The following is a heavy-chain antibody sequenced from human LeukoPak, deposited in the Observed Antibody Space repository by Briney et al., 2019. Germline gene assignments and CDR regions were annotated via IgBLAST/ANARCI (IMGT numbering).Heavy chain of an antibody. CDR3: ARGYCGSASYYGVFDY. CDR1: GGSASSGSYY. CDR2: IYDSGST. D-gene: IGHD2-2*01. Sequence: SETLSLTCTVSGGSASSGSYYWSWIRQPPGKGLEWIGYIYDSGSTNYNPSLKSRVTISVDTSKNQFSLKLSSVTAADTAVYYCARGYCGSASYYGVFDYWGQGTLVTVSS. J-gene: IGHJ4*02. V-gene: IGHV4-61*01.